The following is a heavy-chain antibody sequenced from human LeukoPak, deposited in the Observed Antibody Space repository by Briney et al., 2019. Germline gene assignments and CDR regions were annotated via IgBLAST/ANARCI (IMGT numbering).Heavy chain of an antibody. V-gene: IGHV3-43*01. CDR3: AKEATWGYYGMDV. D-gene: IGHD7-27*01. CDR1: GFPFDDHT. Sequence: GGSLRLSCAASGFPFDDHTMHWVRQPPGKGLEWVSRISRDASATYYADSVKGRFTISRDNSKNTLYLQMNSLRTEDTALYYCAKEATWGYYGMDVWGQGTTVTVSS. CDR2: ISRDASAT. J-gene: IGHJ6*02.